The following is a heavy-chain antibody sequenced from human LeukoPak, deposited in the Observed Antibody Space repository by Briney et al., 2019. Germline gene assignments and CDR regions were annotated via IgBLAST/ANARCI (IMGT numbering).Heavy chain of an antibody. CDR1: GGSISSYY. D-gene: IGHD3-16*01. CDR2: IYYSEST. CDR3: ARHVKGDQFDY. J-gene: IGHJ4*02. V-gene: IGHV4-59*08. Sequence: SETLSLTCTVSGGSISSYYWSWIRQPPGKGLEWIGYIYYSESTNYNPSLKSRVTISVDTSRNQFSLKLSSVTAADTAVYYCARHVKGDQFDYWGQGTLVTVSS.